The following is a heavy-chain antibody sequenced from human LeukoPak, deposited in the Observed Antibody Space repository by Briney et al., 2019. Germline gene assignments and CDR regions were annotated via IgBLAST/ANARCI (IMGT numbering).Heavy chain of an antibody. CDR3: ARDMSGATGSPRWRWLDP. CDR1: GYPLNIYG. CDR2: VNAYTGNT. V-gene: IGHV1-18*01. Sequence: ASVKVSCKASGYPLNIYGISWVRQAPGQGLEWMGWVNAYTGNTDYAQKFQGRVTMTTDTSTGTAYMELRSLRSDDTAVYYCARDMSGATGSPRWRWLDPWGQGTLVTVSS. D-gene: IGHD1-1*01. J-gene: IGHJ5*02.